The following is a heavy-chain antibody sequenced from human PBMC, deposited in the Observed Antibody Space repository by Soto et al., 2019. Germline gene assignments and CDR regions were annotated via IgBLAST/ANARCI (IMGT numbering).Heavy chain of an antibody. CDR3: ARGYGDFDY. J-gene: IGHJ4*02. D-gene: IGHD3-10*01. CDR1: GGSVSSGSYY. V-gene: IGHV4-61*01. Sequence: QVQLQESGPGLVKPSETLSLSCTVSGGSVSSGSYYWTWIRQPPGKGLEWIGYIYYSGSTNYNPSLRGRVTISVDTSKNQFSLKLSSVTAADTAVYYCARGYGDFDYWGQGTLVTVSS. CDR2: IYYSGST.